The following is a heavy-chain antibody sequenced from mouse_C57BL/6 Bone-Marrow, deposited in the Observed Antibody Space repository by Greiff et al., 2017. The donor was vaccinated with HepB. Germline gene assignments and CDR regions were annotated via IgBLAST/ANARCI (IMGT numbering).Heavy chain of an antibody. Sequence: VQLQQPGAELVRPGSSVKLSCKASGYTFTSYWMHWVKQRPIQGLEWIGNIDPSDSETHYNQKFKDKATLTVDKSSSTAYMQLSSLTSEDSAVYYCALYGSSSSFDYWGQGTTLTVSS. CDR3: ALYGSSSSFDY. V-gene: IGHV1-52*01. J-gene: IGHJ2*01. CDR2: IDPSDSET. D-gene: IGHD1-1*01. CDR1: GYTFTSYW.